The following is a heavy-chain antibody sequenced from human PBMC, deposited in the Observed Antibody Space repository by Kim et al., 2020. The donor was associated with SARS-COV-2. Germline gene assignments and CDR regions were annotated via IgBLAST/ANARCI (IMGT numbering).Heavy chain of an antibody. V-gene: IGHV5-10-1*01. CDR1: GYSFTSYW. J-gene: IGHJ6*02. D-gene: IGHD1-1*01. CDR3: ARHTLESLYYYYGMDV. CDR2: IDPSDSYT. Sequence: GESLKISCKGSGYSFTSYWISWVRQMPGKGLEWMGRIDPSDSYTNYSPSFQGHVTISADKSISTAYLQWSSLKASDTAMYYCARHTLESLYYYYGMDVWGQGTTVTVSS.